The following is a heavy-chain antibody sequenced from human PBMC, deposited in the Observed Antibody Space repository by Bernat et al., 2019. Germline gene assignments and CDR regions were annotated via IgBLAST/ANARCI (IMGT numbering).Heavy chain of an antibody. CDR2: IIPIFGTA. J-gene: IGHJ4*02. CDR3: GREGWELLSSFDY. CDR1: GGTFSSYA. D-gene: IGHD1-26*01. Sequence: QVQLVQSGAEVKKPGSSVKVSCKASGGTFSSYAISWVRQAPGQGLEWMGGIIPIFGTANYAQKFQGRVTITADDPTSTAYMGLSSLRSEDTAVYYCGREGWELLSSFDYWGQGTLVTVSS. V-gene: IGHV1-69*01.